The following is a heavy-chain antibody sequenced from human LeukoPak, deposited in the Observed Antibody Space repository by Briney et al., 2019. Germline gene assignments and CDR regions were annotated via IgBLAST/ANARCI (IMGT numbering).Heavy chain of an antibody. CDR3: ARVGYLVGATYWFDP. CDR2: IYYSGST. Sequence: SETLSLTCTVSGCSLSSYYWSWIRQPPGKGLEWIGYIYYSGSTNYNPSLKSRVTISVDTSKNQFSLKLSSVTAADTAVYYCARVGYLVGATYWFDPWGQGTLVTVSS. J-gene: IGHJ5*02. CDR1: GCSLSSYY. V-gene: IGHV4-59*01. D-gene: IGHD1-26*01.